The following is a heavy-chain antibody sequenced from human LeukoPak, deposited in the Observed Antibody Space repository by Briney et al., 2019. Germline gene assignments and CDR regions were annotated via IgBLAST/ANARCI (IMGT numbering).Heavy chain of an antibody. J-gene: IGHJ4*02. D-gene: IGHD5-24*01. V-gene: IGHV3-23*01. CDR2: ISDSGDTT. Sequence: GGSLRLSCAASGFAFSSQAMGWVRQAPGKGLEWVSVISDSGDTTYYADSVKGRFTISRDNSKNTLYLQMNSLRAEDTAVYYCARTSMRMATAGLVDYWGQGTLVTVSS. CDR3: ARTSMRMATAGLVDY. CDR1: GFAFSSQA.